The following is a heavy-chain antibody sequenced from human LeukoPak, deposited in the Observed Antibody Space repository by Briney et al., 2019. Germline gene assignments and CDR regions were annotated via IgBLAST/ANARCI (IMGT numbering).Heavy chain of an antibody. J-gene: IGHJ4*02. CDR2: VFYSGTT. CDR3: ARLQALAGGSNYYFDS. V-gene: IGHV4-39*07. D-gene: IGHD3-10*01. Sequence: WDTLSLPCTVCLDSISVTRYFWAWICQAPAEGLVRFGRVFYSGTTYYNTSHKSRLTISVETPKSQFSLKMGSVTAADTAVYYCARLQALAGGSNYYFDSWGQGAPGTVSS. CDR1: LDSISVTRYF.